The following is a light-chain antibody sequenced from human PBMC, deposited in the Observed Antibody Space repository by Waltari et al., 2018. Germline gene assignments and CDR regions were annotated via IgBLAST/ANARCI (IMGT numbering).Light chain of an antibody. CDR1: ALPKQY. V-gene: IGLV3-25*03. J-gene: IGLJ2*01. CDR2: QDT. CDR3: LSAYSGGSQGV. Sequence: SYELTQPPSASVSPGQTAKIPCSGDALPKQYTYWYQQKPGQAPLLVIYQDTERPSGIPERFSGSSSGTTVTLTISGVQAEDEADYYCLSAYSGGSQGVFGGGTKLTVL.